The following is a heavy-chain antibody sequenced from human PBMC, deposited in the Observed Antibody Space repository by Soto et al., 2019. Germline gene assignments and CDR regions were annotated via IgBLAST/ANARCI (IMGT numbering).Heavy chain of an antibody. Sequence: ASVKVSCKASGYTFTGYYMHWVRQAPGQGLEWMGWINPNSGGTNYAQKFQGWVTMTRDTSISTAYMELSRLRSDDTAVYYCARGPLGNDPDYYYYGMDVWGQVTTVTVSS. CDR1: GYTFTGYY. CDR2: INPNSGGT. J-gene: IGHJ6*02. CDR3: ARGPLGNDPDYYYYGMDV. V-gene: IGHV1-2*04. D-gene: IGHD1-1*01.